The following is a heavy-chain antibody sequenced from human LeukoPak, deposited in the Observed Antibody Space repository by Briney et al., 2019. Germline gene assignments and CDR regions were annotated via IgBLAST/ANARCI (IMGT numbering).Heavy chain of an antibody. V-gene: IGHV1-46*01. CDR3: ARGGYSSGWYWFDP. CDR2: INPSSGST. Sequence: GASVKVSCKASGYTFTSYYMHWVRQAPGQGLEWMGIINPSSGSTNYAQKFQVRVTMTRDMSTSTVYMELNSLRSEDTAVYYCARGGYSSGWYWFDPWGQGTLVTVSS. CDR1: GYTFTSYY. J-gene: IGHJ5*02. D-gene: IGHD6-19*01.